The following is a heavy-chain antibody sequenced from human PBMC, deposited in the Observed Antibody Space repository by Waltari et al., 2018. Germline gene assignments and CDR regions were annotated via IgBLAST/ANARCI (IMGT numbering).Heavy chain of an antibody. Sequence: VQLVESGGGLVQPGGSLSLHCEASGFTFNKYIMIWVRQAPGKGLEWLSFTRHDSSDIYYADSVEGRFSISRDNAQNSLFLHMNSLRVEDTAVYYCARDWFGETFWGQGTLVTVSS. CDR1: GFTFNKYI. J-gene: IGHJ4*02. V-gene: IGHV3-48*04. CDR3: ARDWFGETF. CDR2: TRHDSSDI. D-gene: IGHD3-10*01.